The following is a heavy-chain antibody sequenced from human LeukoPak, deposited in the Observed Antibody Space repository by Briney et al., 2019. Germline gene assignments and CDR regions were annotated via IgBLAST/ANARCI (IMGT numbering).Heavy chain of an antibody. J-gene: IGHJ4*02. Sequence: SGGSLRLSCAASGFTFSSYWMSWVRQAPGKGLEWVANIKQDGSEKYYVESVKGRFTISRDNAKNSLYLQMNSLRAEDTAVYYCARTGYSGYDSFDYWGQGTLVTVSS. D-gene: IGHD5-12*01. CDR1: GFTFSSYW. CDR3: ARTGYSGYDSFDY. V-gene: IGHV3-7*01. CDR2: IKQDGSEK.